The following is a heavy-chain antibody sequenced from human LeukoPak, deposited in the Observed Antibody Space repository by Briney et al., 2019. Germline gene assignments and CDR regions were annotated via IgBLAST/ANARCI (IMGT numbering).Heavy chain of an antibody. CDR3: AKEYERTDQPDY. CDR2: IRYDGSSK. V-gene: IGHV3-30*02. Sequence: GGSLRLSCAASGFPFSSYGMYWVRQAPGKGLEWVAFIRYDGSSKYYGDSVKGRVTISRDNSKNTVSLQMRSLRLEDTGVYYCAKEYERTDQPDYWGQGVRVTVPS. D-gene: IGHD1-1*01. J-gene: IGHJ4*02. CDR1: GFPFSSYG.